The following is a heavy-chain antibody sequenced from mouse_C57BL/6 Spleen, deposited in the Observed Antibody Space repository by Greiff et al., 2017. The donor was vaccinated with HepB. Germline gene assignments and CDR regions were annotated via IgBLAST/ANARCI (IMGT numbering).Heavy chain of an antibody. CDR2: INPSTGGT. CDR1: GYSFTGYY. Sequence: EVQLQQSGPELVKPGASVKISCKASGYSFTGYYMNWVKQSPEKSLEWIGEINPSTGGTTYNQKFKAKATLTVDKSSSTAYMQLKSLTSEDSAVYYCARRGPRDYFDYWGQGTTLTVSS. CDR3: ARRGPRDYFDY. J-gene: IGHJ2*01. V-gene: IGHV1-42*01.